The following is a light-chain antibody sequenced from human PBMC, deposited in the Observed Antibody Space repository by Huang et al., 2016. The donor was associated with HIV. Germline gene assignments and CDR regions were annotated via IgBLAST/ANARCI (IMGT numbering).Light chain of an antibody. CDR2: GAF. J-gene: IGKJ1*01. V-gene: IGKV3-15*01. CDR3: QQYNDWRT. Sequence: EIVMTQSPATLSVSPGERVTLSCRASQSIGTNLAWYQQRRGQAPRLLIYGAFTRATGLPARFSGSGSGTEFTLTISSLQSEDFAVYYCQQYNDWRTFGQGTKVETK. CDR1: QSIGTN.